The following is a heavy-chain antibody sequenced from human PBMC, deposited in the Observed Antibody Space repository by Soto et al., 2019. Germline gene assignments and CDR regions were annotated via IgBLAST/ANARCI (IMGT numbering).Heavy chain of an antibody. CDR1: GYTFTGYY. Sequence: RASVKVSCKASGYTFTGYYMHWVRQAPGQGLEWMGWINPNSGGTNYAQKFQGWVTMTRDTSISTAYMELSRLRSDDTAVYYCARGGGACSTPLAPCGPGDMDVWGHGTTVTVYS. J-gene: IGHJ6*02. D-gene: IGHD2-15*01. CDR2: INPNSGGT. V-gene: IGHV1-2*04. CDR3: ARGGGACSTPLAPCGPGDMDV.